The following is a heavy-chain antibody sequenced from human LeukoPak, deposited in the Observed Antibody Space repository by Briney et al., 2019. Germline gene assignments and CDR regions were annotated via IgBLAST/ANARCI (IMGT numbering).Heavy chain of an antibody. J-gene: IGHJ6*02. Sequence: SETLSLTCAVYGGSFSGYYWSWIRQPPGKGLEWIGEINHSGSTNYNPSLKSRVTISVDTSKNQFSLKLSSVTAADTAVYYCAGEGVPSYGMDVWGQGTTVTVSS. V-gene: IGHV4-34*01. CDR1: GGSFSGYY. CDR2: INHSGST. D-gene: IGHD3-10*01. CDR3: AGEGVPSYGMDV.